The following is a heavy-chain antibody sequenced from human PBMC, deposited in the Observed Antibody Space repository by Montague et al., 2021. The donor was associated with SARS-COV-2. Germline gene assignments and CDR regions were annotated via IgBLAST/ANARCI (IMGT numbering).Heavy chain of an antibody. CDR1: GDTISRNSYY. J-gene: IGHJ2*01. CDR3: AKSAWHNWYFDI. V-gene: IGHV4-39*01. D-gene: IGHD2/OR15-2a*01. Sequence: SETLPLTCTVSGDTISRNSYYLGWIRQPPGKGLEWIGSMPYSGSTYHNPSLKSRVSISVDTSKNQFSLKLSSMTAADTAVYYCAKSAWHNWYFDIWGRGTLVTVSS. CDR2: MPYSGST.